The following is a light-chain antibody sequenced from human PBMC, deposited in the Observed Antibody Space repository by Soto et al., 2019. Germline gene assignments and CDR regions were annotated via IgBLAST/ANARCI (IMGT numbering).Light chain of an antibody. CDR2: GAS. V-gene: IGKV3-20*01. Sequence: EIVLTQSPATLSLSPGERATLSCRASQNISRSLAWYQQKPGQGPRVLIYGASSRATGIPDRFSGSGSGTDFTLTINRLEPEDFAVYYCQQYGSSPPTFGQGTKVDIK. CDR1: QNISRS. CDR3: QQYGSSPPT. J-gene: IGKJ1*01.